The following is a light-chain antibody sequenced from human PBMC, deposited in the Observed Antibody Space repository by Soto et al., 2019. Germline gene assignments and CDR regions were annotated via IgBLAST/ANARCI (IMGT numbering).Light chain of an antibody. CDR1: QSVNNY. CDR3: QQRSNWPPLT. J-gene: IGKJ5*01. CDR2: DAS. V-gene: IGKV3-11*01. Sequence: EIVLTQSPATLSLSPGERATLSCRASQSVNNYLAWYQPKPGQAPSLLIYDASNRATGIPARFSVSGSGTDLTLTLSSVEPADFAVYYCQQRSNWPPLTFGQGTRLEIK.